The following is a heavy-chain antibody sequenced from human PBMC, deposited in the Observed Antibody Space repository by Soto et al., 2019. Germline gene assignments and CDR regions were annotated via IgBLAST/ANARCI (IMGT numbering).Heavy chain of an antibody. D-gene: IGHD3-10*01. CDR2: IIPIFGTA. Sequence: QVQLVQSGAEVKKPGSSVKVSCKASGGTFSSYAISWVRQAPGQGLEWMGGIIPIFGTANYAQKFQGRVTITADESTSTAYMELSSLRSEDTAVYYCARVGEEEIEPDYYGMDVWGQGTTVTVSS. CDR3: ARVGEEEIEPDYYGMDV. CDR1: GGTFSSYA. J-gene: IGHJ6*02. V-gene: IGHV1-69*12.